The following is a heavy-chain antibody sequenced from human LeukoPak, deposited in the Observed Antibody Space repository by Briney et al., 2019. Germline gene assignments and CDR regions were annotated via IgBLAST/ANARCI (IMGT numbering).Heavy chain of an antibody. Sequence: SVKVSCKASGGTFSSYAISWVRQAPGQGLEWMGGIIPIFGTANYAQKFQGRVTITADESTSTAYMELSSLRSEDTAVYYCARGGIWFGELLWSGAFDTWGQGTMVTVSS. J-gene: IGHJ3*02. CDR3: ARGGIWFGELLWSGAFDT. D-gene: IGHD3-10*01. V-gene: IGHV1-69*13. CDR2: IIPIFGTA. CDR1: GGTFSSYA.